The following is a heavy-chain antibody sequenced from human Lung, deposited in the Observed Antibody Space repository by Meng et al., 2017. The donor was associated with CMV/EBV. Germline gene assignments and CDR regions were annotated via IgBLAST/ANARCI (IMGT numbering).Heavy chain of an antibody. CDR2: IYSGGSST. CDR1: GFTFSSYA. Sequence: GGSXRLXXAASGFTFSSYAMSWVRQAPGKGLEWVSVIYSGGSSTYYADSVKGRFTISRDNSKNTLYLQMNSLRAEDTAVYYCAKEYDFWSGSDHYYYYYGMDVWGQGTTVXVSS. CDR3: AKEYDFWSGSDHYYYYYGMDV. J-gene: IGHJ6*02. V-gene: IGHV3-23*03. D-gene: IGHD3-3*01.